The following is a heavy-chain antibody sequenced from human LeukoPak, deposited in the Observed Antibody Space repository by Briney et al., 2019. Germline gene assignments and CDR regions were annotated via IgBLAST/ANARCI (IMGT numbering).Heavy chain of an antibody. D-gene: IGHD3-16*01. J-gene: IGHJ4*02. Sequence: GGSLRLSCAGSGFTFSSYWMSWGREAPGKGPEWGANIKQDGSEKNYVDSVKGRFTISRDNAKDSLYLQMNSLRAEDTAMYYCVRDYLGYWGQGTLVTVSS. V-gene: IGHV3-7*01. CDR1: GFTFSSYW. CDR2: IKQDGSEK. CDR3: VRDYLGY.